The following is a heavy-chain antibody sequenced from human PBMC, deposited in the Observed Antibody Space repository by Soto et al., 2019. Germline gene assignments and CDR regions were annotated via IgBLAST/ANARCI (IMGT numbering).Heavy chain of an antibody. J-gene: IGHJ6*02. V-gene: IGHV5-51*01. CDR2: IYPGDSDT. Sequence: GESLKISCKGSGYSFTSYWIGWVRQMPGKGLEWMGIIYPGDSDTRYSPSFQGQVTISADKSISTAYLQWSSLKASDTAMYYCARHIRGGEYYYYGMDVWGQGTTVTVSS. CDR1: GYSFTSYW. CDR3: ARHIRGGEYYYYGMDV. D-gene: IGHD3-16*01.